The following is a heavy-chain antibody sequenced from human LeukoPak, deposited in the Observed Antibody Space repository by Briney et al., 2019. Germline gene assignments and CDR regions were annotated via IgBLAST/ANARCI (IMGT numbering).Heavy chain of an antibody. J-gene: IGHJ4*02. CDR2: INPNSGGT. D-gene: IGHD3-22*01. CDR3: ARASGTYYYDSSGYYYTLFDY. CDR1: GYTFTGYY. Sequence: GASVKVSCKASGYTFTGYYMHWVRQAPGQGLEWMGWINPNSGGTNYAQKFQGRVTMTRDTSISTAYMELRSLRSDDTAVYYCARASGTYYYDSSGYYYTLFDYWGQGTLVTVSS. V-gene: IGHV1-2*02.